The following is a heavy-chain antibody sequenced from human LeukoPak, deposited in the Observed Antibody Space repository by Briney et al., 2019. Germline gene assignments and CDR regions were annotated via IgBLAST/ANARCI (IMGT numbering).Heavy chain of an antibody. V-gene: IGHV4-59*01. CDR3: ARARSYYFDY. J-gene: IGHJ4*02. CDR2: IYYSGST. CDR1: GGSISSYY. Sequence: PSETLSLTCTVSGGSISSYYWSWIRQPPGQGLEWIGYIYYSGSTNYNPSLKSRVTISVDTSKNQFSLKLSSVTAADTAVYYCARARSYYFDYGGQGTLVTVSS.